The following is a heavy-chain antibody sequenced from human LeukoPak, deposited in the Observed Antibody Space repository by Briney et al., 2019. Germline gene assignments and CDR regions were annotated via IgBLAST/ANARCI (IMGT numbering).Heavy chain of an antibody. V-gene: IGHV4-31*03. J-gene: IGHJ4*02. D-gene: IGHD3-3*01. Sequence: PSETLSLTCTVSSGSISSGGYYWSWLRPHPGKGLEWIGYIYYGGITYYNPSLKSRVTTSVDTSKNQFSLKLSSVTAADTAVYYCARASVLRFLEWLSPFDYWGQGTLVTVSS. CDR3: ARASVLRFLEWLSPFDY. CDR2: IYYGGIT. CDR1: SGSISSGGYY.